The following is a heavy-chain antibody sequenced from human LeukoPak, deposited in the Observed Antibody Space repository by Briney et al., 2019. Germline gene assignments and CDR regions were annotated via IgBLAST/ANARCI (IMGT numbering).Heavy chain of an antibody. CDR2: INTDGSST. Sequence: GGSLRLSYAASGFTFSNYGMHWARQAPGKGLVWVSRINTDGSSTSYADSVKGRFTISRDNAKNTLYLQMNSLRAEDTAVYYCATRIAVAAALSYWGQGTLVTVSS. CDR1: GFTFSNYG. J-gene: IGHJ4*02. CDR3: ATRIAVAAALSY. D-gene: IGHD6-19*01. V-gene: IGHV3-74*01.